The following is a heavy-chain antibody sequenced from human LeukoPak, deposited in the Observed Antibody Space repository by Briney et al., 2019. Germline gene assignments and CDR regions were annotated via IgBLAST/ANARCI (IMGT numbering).Heavy chain of an antibody. D-gene: IGHD6-13*01. CDR3: ARSLPYGTTWYGRSDF. CDR1: GFTFSSYW. CDR2: IKQDGSEK. J-gene: IGHJ4*02. Sequence: GGSLRLSCAASGFTFSSYWMRWVRQAPGKGLEWVANIKQDGSEKNYVDSVKGRFTISRDNAKNSLYLQMNSLRAEDTAIYYCARSLPYGTTWYGRSDFWGQGTLVTVSS. V-gene: IGHV3-7*03.